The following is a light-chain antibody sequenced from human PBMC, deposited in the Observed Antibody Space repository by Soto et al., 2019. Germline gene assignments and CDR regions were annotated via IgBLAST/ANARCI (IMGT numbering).Light chain of an antibody. Sequence: EIFLTQSPATLSVSRGERVTLSWRASQSAISNLAWYQQKPGQTPRLLIYDASSRATDIPDRFSGSGSGTDFTLTISSLVSEDFAVYYCHQYYKWPLTFGGGAKVDIK. CDR3: HQYYKWPLT. CDR2: DAS. V-gene: IGKV3-15*01. CDR1: QSAISN. J-gene: IGKJ4*01.